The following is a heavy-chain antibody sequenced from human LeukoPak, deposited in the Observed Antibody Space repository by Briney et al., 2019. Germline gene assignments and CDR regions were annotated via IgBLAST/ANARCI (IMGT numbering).Heavy chain of an antibody. V-gene: IGHV3-30-3*01. J-gene: IGHJ6*02. Sequence: AGSLRLSCVASGFTFSNYAMHWVRQAPVKGLEWVAVVSFDGYSQYYADSVKGRSTISRDNSKNTLYLQMNSLRAEDTAVYYCARTAGYDYDCWSGYYNEMDVWGQGTTVTVSS. CDR3: ARTAGYDYDCWSGYYNEMDV. D-gene: IGHD3-3*01. CDR2: VSFDGYSQ. CDR1: GFTFSNYA.